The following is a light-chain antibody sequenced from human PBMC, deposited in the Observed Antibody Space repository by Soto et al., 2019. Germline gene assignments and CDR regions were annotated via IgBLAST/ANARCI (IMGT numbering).Light chain of an antibody. CDR1: SSDVGGYNY. J-gene: IGLJ1*01. CDR2: DVS. CDR3: SSYTSSSPYV. V-gene: IGLV2-14*01. Sequence: VLTQPASVSGSPGQSITISCTGTSSDVGGYNYVSWYQQYPGKAPKLMIYDVSNRPSGVSNRFSGSKSGNTASLTISGLQAEDEADYYCSSYTSSSPYVFGTGTKLTVL.